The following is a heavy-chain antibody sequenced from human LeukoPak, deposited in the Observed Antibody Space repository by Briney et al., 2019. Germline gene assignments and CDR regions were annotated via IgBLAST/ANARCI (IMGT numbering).Heavy chain of an antibody. CDR3: ARDSSSSDLRSPDFDY. D-gene: IGHD6-6*01. J-gene: IGHJ4*02. CDR2: INSDGSTT. V-gene: IGHV3-74*01. CDR1: GFTFSSYW. Sequence: GGSLRLSCAASGFTFSSYWMHWVRQAPGKGLVWVSRINSDGSTTNYADSVKGRFTISRDNAKNTLYLQMNSLRAEDTAVYYCARDSSSSDLRSPDFDYWGQGTLVTVSS.